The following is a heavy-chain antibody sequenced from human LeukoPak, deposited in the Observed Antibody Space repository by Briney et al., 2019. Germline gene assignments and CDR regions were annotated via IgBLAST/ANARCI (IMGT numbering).Heavy chain of an antibody. CDR2: INSDGSST. CDR1: GFTFSSYW. Sequence: GGSLRLSCAASGFTFSSYWMHWVRQAPGKGLVWVSRINSDGSSTSYADSVKGRFTISRDNAKNTLYLQMNSLRAEDAAVYYCARAYSGYDNLDYWGQGTLVTVSS. CDR3: ARAYSGYDNLDY. D-gene: IGHD5-12*01. J-gene: IGHJ4*02. V-gene: IGHV3-74*01.